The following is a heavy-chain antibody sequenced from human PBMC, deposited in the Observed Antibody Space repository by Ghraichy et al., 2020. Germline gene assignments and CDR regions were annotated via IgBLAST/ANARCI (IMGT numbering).Heavy chain of an antibody. V-gene: IGHV3-49*03. D-gene: IGHD4-17*01. CDR1: GFTFGDYA. CDR2: IRSKAYGGTA. J-gene: IGHJ4*02. CDR3: TRGIGDYNGYGGPYYFDR. Sequence: GGSLRLSCTASGFTFGDYAMSWLRQALGKGLEWAGFIRSKAYGGTAEYAASVKGRFTISRDDSKSIAYLQMNSLETEDTAVYYCTRGIGDYNGYGGPYYFDRWGQGTLVTVSS.